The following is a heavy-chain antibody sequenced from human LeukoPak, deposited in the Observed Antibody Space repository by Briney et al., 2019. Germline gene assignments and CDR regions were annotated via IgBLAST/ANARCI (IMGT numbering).Heavy chain of an antibody. J-gene: IGHJ4*02. V-gene: IGHV3-23*01. CDR3: AKGIPIDDPYGFWYFDY. Sequence: GGSLRLSCAASGFTFSSYAMSWVRQAPGKGLEWVSIISGSGAGGTVGGTYYADSVKGRFTISRDNSKNVLYMQMKSLRAEDTAFYYCAKGIPIDDPYGFWYFDYWGQGTLVTVSS. CDR1: GFTFSSYA. CDR2: ISGSGAGGTVGGT. D-gene: IGHD2-21*01.